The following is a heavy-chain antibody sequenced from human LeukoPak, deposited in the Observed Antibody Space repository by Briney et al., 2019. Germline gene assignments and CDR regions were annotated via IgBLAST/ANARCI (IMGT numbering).Heavy chain of an antibody. D-gene: IGHD3-16*01. Sequence: GGSLRLSCAASGFTFDNYAMHWVRQAPGKGLEWVSAISGSGGSTYYADSVKGRFTISRDNSKNTLYLQMNSLRDEDTAVHYCAKSEFGFWGQGTLVTVSS. J-gene: IGHJ4*02. CDR3: AKSEFGF. CDR2: ISGSGGST. V-gene: IGHV3-23*01. CDR1: GFTFDNYA.